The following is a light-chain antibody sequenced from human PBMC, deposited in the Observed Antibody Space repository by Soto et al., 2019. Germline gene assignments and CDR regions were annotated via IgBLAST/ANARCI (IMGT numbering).Light chain of an antibody. J-gene: IGLJ2*01. CDR3: QSFDRNVCI. CDR1: SGNIASNY. Sequence: NFMLTQPHSVSESPGKTVTISCTRSSGNIASNYVQWYQQRPGSAPITVIYDNDHRPSGVPDRFSGSIDSSSNSASLTISRLTAEDEADYYCQSFDRNVCIFGGGTKVTVL. V-gene: IGLV6-57*04. CDR2: DND.